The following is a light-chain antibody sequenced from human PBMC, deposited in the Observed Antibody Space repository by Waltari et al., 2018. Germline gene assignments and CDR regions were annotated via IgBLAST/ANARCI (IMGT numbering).Light chain of an antibody. V-gene: IGLV2-14*01. J-gene: IGLJ1*01. CDR2: DVS. CDR3: SSYTSSSTYV. CDR1: SSDVGGYNH. Sequence: QSALTQPASVSGSPGQSYTISCTGTSSDVGGYNHVSWYQQHPGKAPKLMIYDVSKRPSGVSNRFSGSKSGNTASLTISGLQAEDEADYYCSSYTSSSTYVFGTGTKVTVL.